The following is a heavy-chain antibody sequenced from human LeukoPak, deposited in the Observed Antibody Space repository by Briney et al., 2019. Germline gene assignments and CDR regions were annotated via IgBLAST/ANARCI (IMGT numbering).Heavy chain of an antibody. V-gene: IGHV1-3*01. Sequence: GASVKVSCKASGYTFTSYAMRWVRQAPGQRLEWMGWINAGNGNTKYSQKFQGRVTITRDTSASTAYMELSSLRSEDTAVYYCARSNYYDSSGSIPYYFDYWGQGTLVTVSS. CDR3: ARSNYYDSSGSIPYYFDY. CDR1: GYTFTSYA. J-gene: IGHJ4*02. CDR2: INAGNGNT. D-gene: IGHD3-22*01.